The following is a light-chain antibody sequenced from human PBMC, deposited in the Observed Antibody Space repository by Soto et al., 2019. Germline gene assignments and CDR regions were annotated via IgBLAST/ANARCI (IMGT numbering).Light chain of an antibody. J-gene: IGLJ1*01. Sequence: QSVLTQPPSVSGAPGQRVTISCTGSSSKIGAGYDVHWYQQLPGTAPKLLIYGNSNRPSGVPDRFSGSKSGASASLAITGLQAEDEADYYCLAYDSSLRGFVFGTGTKVTVL. CDR1: SSKIGAGYD. V-gene: IGLV1-40*01. CDR2: GNS. CDR3: LAYDSSLRGFV.